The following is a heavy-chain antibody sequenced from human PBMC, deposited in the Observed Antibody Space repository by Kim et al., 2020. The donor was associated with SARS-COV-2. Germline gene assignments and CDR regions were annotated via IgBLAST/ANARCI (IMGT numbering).Heavy chain of an antibody. J-gene: IGHJ4*02. CDR2: SCT. Sequence: SCTNYAESVKGRFTISRDNAKNSLYLQMNGLRAEDTAVYYCARARAGTDYWGQGTLVTVSS. D-gene: IGHD6-13*01. CDR3: ARARAGTDY. V-gene: IGHV3-11*05.